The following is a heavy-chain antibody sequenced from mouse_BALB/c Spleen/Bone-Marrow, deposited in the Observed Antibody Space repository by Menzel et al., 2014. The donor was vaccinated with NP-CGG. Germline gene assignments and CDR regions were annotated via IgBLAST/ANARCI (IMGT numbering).Heavy chain of an antibody. CDR3: ARGGVRGAYWYFDV. V-gene: IGHV1-9*01. CDR2: ILPGSGST. Sequence: QVQLKQSGAELMKPGASVKISCKATGYTFSSYWIEWVKQRPGHGLEWIGEILPGSGSTNYNEKFKGKATFTADTSSNTAYMQLSSLTSEDSAVYYCARGGVRGAYWYFDVWGAGTTVTVSS. J-gene: IGHJ1*01. D-gene: IGHD2-14*01. CDR1: GYTFSSYW.